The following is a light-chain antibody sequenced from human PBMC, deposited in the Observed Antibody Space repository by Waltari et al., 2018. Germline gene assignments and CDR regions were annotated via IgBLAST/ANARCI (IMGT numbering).Light chain of an antibody. Sequence: DIVMTQSPDSLAVSLGARVTINCRSSQNLLYNSSNKNYLAWFQQKPGQPPKLLIYWASTRESGVPDRFSGSGSGTEFTLTISSLQAADVAVYYCQQCYSTPYTFGQGTKLEIK. V-gene: IGKV4-1*01. J-gene: IGKJ2*01. CDR1: QNLLYNSSNKNY. CDR3: QQCYSTPYT. CDR2: WAS.